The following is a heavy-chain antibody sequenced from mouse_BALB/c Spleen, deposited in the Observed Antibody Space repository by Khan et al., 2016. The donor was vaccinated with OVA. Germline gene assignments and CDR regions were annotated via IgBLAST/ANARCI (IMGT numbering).Heavy chain of an antibody. CDR3: ARGRAY. Sequence: EVQLQESGPGLVKPSQSLSLTCTVTGYSITSDYAWNWIRQFPGNKLEWMGYINYSGSTSYTPSLKSRISITRDTSKNRVFLQLNSVTTEDTATYYCARGRAYWGQGTLVTVSA. J-gene: IGHJ3*01. CDR2: INYSGST. V-gene: IGHV3-2*02. CDR1: GYSITSDYA. D-gene: IGHD3-3*01.